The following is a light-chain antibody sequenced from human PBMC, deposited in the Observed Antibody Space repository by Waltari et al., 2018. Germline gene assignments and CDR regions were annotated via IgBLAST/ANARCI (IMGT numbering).Light chain of an antibody. CDR1: QSISTW. Sequence: DIQMTQSPSTLSASVGDRVTITCRASQSISTWLAWYQQEPGKAPKLLISQASSFESGVSSRFSGSESGTEFTLNISSLQPDDFATYYCQQYYSYPWTFGQGTKVDIK. V-gene: IGKV1-5*03. CDR3: QQYYSYPWT. J-gene: IGKJ1*01. CDR2: QAS.